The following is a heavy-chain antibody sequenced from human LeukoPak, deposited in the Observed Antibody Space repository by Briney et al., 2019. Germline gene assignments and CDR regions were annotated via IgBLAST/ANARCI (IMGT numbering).Heavy chain of an antibody. CDR3: ARGYYYDSSGYYY. Sequence: GGSLRLSCVASEFTFSSYNMNWVRQAPGKGLEWFSSISSSGSYIYYADAVKGRFTISRDNAKNSLYLQMNSLRAEDTAVYYCARGYYYDSSGYYYWGQGTLVTVSS. J-gene: IGHJ4*02. CDR2: ISSSGSYI. V-gene: IGHV3-21*01. D-gene: IGHD3-22*01. CDR1: EFTFSSYN.